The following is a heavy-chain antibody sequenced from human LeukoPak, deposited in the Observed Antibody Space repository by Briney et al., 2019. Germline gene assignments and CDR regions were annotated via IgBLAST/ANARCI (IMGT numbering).Heavy chain of an antibody. Sequence: GGSLRLSCAASGFTFSSYAMSWVRQAPGKGLEWASAISGSGGSTYYADSVKGRFTISRDNSKNTLYLQMNSLRAEDTAVYYCAKYQGCSSTSCVFDYWGQGTLVTVSS. CDR3: AKYQGCSSTSCVFDY. V-gene: IGHV3-23*01. CDR2: ISGSGGST. CDR1: GFTFSSYA. D-gene: IGHD2-2*01. J-gene: IGHJ4*02.